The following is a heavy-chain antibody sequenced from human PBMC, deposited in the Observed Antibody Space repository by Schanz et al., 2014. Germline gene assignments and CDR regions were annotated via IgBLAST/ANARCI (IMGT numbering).Heavy chain of an antibody. CDR1: GLIFSTYT. CDR2: ISFSGNTI. J-gene: IGHJ6*02. V-gene: IGHV3-48*01. Sequence: EVQLVESGGGLVRPGGSLRLSCTTSGLIFSTYTLNWVRQAPGKGLEWISYISFSGNTIYYADSEKGRFTISRDNAKNSVFLQMNRLRAEDTAVYYCATEGPRGTRHPINYYYAMDNWGQGTKVTV. D-gene: IGHD6-6*01. CDR3: ATEGPRGTRHPINYYYAMDN.